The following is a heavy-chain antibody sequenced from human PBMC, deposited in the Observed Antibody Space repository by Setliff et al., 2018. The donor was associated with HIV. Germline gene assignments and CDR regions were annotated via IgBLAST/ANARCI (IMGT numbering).Heavy chain of an antibody. CDR3: ARDQITMVRGTLGAFDI. CDR1: GYTFTSYG. Sequence: ASVKVSCKASGYTFTSYGISWVRQAPGQGLEWMGWIGAYNGNTNYAQKLQGRVTMTTDTSTSTAYMELRSLRSDDTAVYYCARDQITMVRGTLGAFDIWGQGTMVTVSS. J-gene: IGHJ3*02. CDR2: IGAYNGNT. V-gene: IGHV1-18*01. D-gene: IGHD3-10*01.